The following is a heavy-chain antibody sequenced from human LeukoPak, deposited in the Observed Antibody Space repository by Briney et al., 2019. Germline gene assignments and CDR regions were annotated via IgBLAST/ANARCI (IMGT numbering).Heavy chain of an antibody. CDR2: FDPEDGET. J-gene: IGHJ6*03. CDR3: ARAGVAADVYYYMDV. CDR1: GYTLTELS. D-gene: IGHD6-13*01. Sequence: GASVKVSCKVSGYTLTELSMHWVRQAPGKGLEWMGGFDPEDGETIYAQKFQGRVTMTTDTSTSTAYVELRSLRSDDTAVYYCARAGVAADVYYYMDVWGKGTTVTVSS. V-gene: IGHV1-24*01.